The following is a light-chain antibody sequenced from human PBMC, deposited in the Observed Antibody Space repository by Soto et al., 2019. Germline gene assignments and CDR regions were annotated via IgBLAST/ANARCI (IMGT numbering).Light chain of an antibody. CDR1: SSNIGSNY. V-gene: IGLV1-47*02. Sequence: QSVLTQPHSASGTPGPRVTISFSGSSSNIGSNYLYWYQQLPGTAPKLLIYSNNQRPSGIPDRVSGSKSGASASLASSGLRSEDEADYYCAAWDDSLSGYVFGTGTKVTVL. J-gene: IGLJ1*01. CDR3: AAWDDSLSGYV. CDR2: SNN.